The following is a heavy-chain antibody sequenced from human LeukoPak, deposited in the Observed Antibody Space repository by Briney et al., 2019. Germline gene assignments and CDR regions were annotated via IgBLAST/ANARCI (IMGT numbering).Heavy chain of an antibody. Sequence: GGSLRLSCAASGFTFSNAWMSWVRQAPGKGLEWVSSISSSSSYIYYADSVKGRFTISRDNAKNSLYLQMNSLRAEDTAVYYCARGPYSSSWLPKNWFDPWGQGTLVTVSS. CDR3: ARGPYSSSWLPKNWFDP. J-gene: IGHJ5*02. CDR1: GFTFSNAW. V-gene: IGHV3-21*01. D-gene: IGHD6-13*01. CDR2: ISSSSSYI.